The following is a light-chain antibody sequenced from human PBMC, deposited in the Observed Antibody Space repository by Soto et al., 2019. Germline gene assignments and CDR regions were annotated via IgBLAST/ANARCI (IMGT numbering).Light chain of an antibody. CDR1: QSVSSSY. V-gene: IGKV3-20*01. Sequence: EIVLTQSPGTLSLSPGERATLSCRASQSVSSSYLAWYQQKPGQAPMLLIYGASSRATGIPDRFSGSGSGTDFTLTISRLESEDFAAYYCQHYGTSPRTFGQGTKLEIK. CDR2: GAS. CDR3: QHYGTSPRT. J-gene: IGKJ1*01.